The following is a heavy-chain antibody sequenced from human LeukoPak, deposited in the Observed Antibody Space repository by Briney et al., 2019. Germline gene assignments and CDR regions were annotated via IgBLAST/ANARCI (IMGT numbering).Heavy chain of an antibody. CDR3: ARDNYRDGSSGYWGAFDI. D-gene: IGHD3-22*01. J-gene: IGHJ3*02. V-gene: IGHV4-39*07. CDR1: GGSISSGVYS. CDR2: IFYSGLT. Sequence: SETLSLTCTVSGGSISSGVYSWSWIRQPPAKWLEWIGRIFYSGLTYYNPSLKSRVTMSVDPSKNQFSLKLGSVTAADTAVYYCARDNYRDGSSGYWGAFDIWGQGTMVTVSS.